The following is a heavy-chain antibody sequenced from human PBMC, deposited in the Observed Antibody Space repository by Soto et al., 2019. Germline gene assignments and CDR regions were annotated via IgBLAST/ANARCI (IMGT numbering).Heavy chain of an antibody. CDR2: IIPFFGTA. CDR3: ARTAPMDAGDKYYYDF. V-gene: IGHV1-69*01. Sequence: QGQLVQSGAEVKKTGSSVKVSCKTSGGTFSTFGISWVRQSPGQGLEWMGGIIPFFGTAEYSQKFEDRITITADESTNTVYMDLRSLTSEDTDIYYCARTAPMDAGDKYYYDFWGQGALVTVSS. J-gene: IGHJ4*02. CDR1: GGTFSTFG. D-gene: IGHD3-16*01.